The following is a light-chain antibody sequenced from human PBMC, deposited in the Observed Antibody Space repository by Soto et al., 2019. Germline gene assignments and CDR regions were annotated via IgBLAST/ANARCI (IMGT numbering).Light chain of an antibody. J-gene: IGKJ3*01. V-gene: IGKV1-9*01. CDR2: AAS. Sequence: EIQLTQSPSFLSASVGDRVTITCRASQGSSSYLAWYQQKPGKAPKLLIYAASTLQSGVPSRFSVSGSGTEFTLIIRSLQPKDFAPYYCQPLNSYPLFGAGTKVDIK. CDR1: QGSSSY. CDR3: QPLNSYPL.